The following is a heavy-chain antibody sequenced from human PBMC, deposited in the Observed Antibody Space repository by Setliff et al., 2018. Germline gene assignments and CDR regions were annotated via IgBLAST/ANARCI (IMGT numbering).Heavy chain of an antibody. V-gene: IGHV3-21*01. CDR2: ISSSSAYI. D-gene: IGHD6-19*01. CDR1: GGSMTYYY. CDR3: ARHWQQWLNYFDY. Sequence: ETLSLTCTVSGGSMTYYYWSWVRQPPGKGLEWVSSISSSSAYIYYADSVKGRFTISRDNAKNSVYLQMNSLRAEDTAVYYCARHWQQWLNYFDYWGQGTLVTVSS. J-gene: IGHJ4*02.